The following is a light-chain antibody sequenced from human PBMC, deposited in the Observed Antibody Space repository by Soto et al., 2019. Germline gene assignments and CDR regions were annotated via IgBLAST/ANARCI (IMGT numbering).Light chain of an antibody. CDR3: AAWDASLSGHV. V-gene: IGLV1-47*02. CDR2: SNN. CDR1: SSNIGSNY. J-gene: IGLJ1*01. Sequence: QPVLTQPPSASGTPGQRVTISCSGSSSNIGSNYVYWYQQLPGTAPKLLIYSNNQRPSGVADRFSGAKSGTSAALAISGLRSDEEADYYCAAWDASLSGHVFGAGTKLTVL.